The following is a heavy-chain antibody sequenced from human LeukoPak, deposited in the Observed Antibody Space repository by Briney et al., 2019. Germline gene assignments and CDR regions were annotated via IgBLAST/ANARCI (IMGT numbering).Heavy chain of an antibody. CDR2: IYTTGST. Sequence: SQTLSLTCTVSGGSISSGTYYWTWIRQPAGKGLEWIGRIYTTGSTHYNPSLKSRVTMSTDTSKNQFSLKLSSVTAADTAVYYCARVTTGGYYNCWGQGTLVTVSS. CDR1: GGSISSGTYY. V-gene: IGHV4-61*02. CDR3: ARVTTGGYYNC. D-gene: IGHD3-22*01. J-gene: IGHJ4*02.